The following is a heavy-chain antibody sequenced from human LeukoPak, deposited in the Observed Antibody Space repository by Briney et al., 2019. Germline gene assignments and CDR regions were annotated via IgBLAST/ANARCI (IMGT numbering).Heavy chain of an antibody. CDR2: IKSKIDGGTI. Sequence: PGGSLRLSYGVSGLTFSGAWMSWVRQAPGKGLEWVGRIKSKIDGGTIDYATPVKGRFSISRADSKSTVYLQMNNLKTDDTAVYFCTTEGYCSGDSCYSFDHWGQGNLVTVSS. D-gene: IGHD2-15*01. V-gene: IGHV3-15*01. CDR3: TTEGYCSGDSCYSFDH. CDR1: GLTFSGAW. J-gene: IGHJ4*02.